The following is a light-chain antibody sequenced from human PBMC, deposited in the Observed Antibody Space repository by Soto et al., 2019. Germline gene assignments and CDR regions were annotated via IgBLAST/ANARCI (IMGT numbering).Light chain of an antibody. CDR1: TSNIGAGYD. V-gene: IGLV1-40*01. Sequence: QSVLTQPPSVSGAPGQRVTISCAGNTSNIGAGYDVHWYQQFPGTAPRLVIHANTNRPSGVPDRFSGSKSGTSASLAITGLQADDEADSHCQSYDIKLSSPVFGGGTKLTVL. CDR2: ANT. CDR3: QSYDIKLSSPV. J-gene: IGLJ2*01.